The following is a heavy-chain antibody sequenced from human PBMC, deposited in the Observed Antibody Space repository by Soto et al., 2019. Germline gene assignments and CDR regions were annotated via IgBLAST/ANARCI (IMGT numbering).Heavy chain of an antibody. Sequence: SGPTLVNPTQTLTLTCTFSGFSLSTSGVGVGWIRQPPGKALEWLALIYWDDDKRYSPSLKSRLTITKDTSKNQVVLTMTNIDPVDTATYYCAHTPPLTPENYFDYWGQGTLVTVSS. CDR1: GFSLSTSGVG. CDR2: IYWDDDK. CDR3: AHTPPLTPENYFDY. J-gene: IGHJ4*02. V-gene: IGHV2-5*02.